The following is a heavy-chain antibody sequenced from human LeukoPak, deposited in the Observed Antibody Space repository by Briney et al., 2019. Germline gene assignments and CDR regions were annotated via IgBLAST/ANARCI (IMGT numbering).Heavy chain of an antibody. V-gene: IGHV3-21*04. CDR3: ARRAGDYSHPYDY. D-gene: IGHD3-22*01. CDR1: GFTFSTYN. Sequence: KPGGSLRLSCAASGFTFSTYNMNWVRQAPGKGLEWVSSITSSSTYIYYADSVKGRFTISRDNSKNTVHLQMNSLRAEDTAMYYCARRAGDYSHPYDYWGQGTLVTVSS. CDR2: ITSSSTYI. J-gene: IGHJ4*02.